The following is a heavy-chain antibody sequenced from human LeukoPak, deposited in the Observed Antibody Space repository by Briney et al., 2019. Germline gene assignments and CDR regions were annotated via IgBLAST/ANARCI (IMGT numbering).Heavy chain of an antibody. CDR2: TVSEIDGGTT. V-gene: IGHV3-15*04. Sequence: GGSLRLSCAASGFTFNYAWMSWVRQVPGKGLEWVSQTVSEIDGGTTDYATPVKGRFTISRDDSKSTLYLQMNSLKTEDTAVYYCTTDEDWNYARKDVWGQGATVIVSS. CDR1: GFTFNYAW. CDR3: TTDEDWNYARKDV. J-gene: IGHJ6*02. D-gene: IGHD1-7*01.